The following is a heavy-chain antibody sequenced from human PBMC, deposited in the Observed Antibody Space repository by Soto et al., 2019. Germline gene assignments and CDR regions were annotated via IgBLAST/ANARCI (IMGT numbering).Heavy chain of an antibody. CDR3: AKVHCSSTSCYPTYYYYYGMDV. Sequence: PGGSLRLSCAASGFTFSSYGMYWVRQAPGKGLEWVAVISYDGSNKYYADSVKGRFTISRDNSKNTLYLQMNSLRAEDTAVYYCAKVHCSSTSCYPTYYYYYGMDVWGQGTTVTVS. J-gene: IGHJ6*02. CDR1: GFTFSSYG. V-gene: IGHV3-30*18. D-gene: IGHD2-2*01. CDR2: ISYDGSNK.